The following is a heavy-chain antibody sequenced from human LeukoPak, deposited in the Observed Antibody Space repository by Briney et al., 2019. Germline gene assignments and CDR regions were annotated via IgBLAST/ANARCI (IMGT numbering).Heavy chain of an antibody. V-gene: IGHV3-7*01. Sequence: GGSLRLSCAASGFTFGSHWMTWMRQTPGKGLEWVANIKTDGSETYYLDSVKGRFTVSRDNAKNSLLLQINSLRAEYAAMYDCVREYVWGNSESDYWGQGILVTVSS. CDR3: VREYVWGNSESDY. CDR2: IKTDGSET. D-gene: IGHD3-16*01. CDR1: GFTFGSHW. J-gene: IGHJ4*02.